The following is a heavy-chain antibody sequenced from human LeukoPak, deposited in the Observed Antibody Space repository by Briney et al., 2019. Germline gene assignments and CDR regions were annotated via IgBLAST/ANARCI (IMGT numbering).Heavy chain of an antibody. D-gene: IGHD1-1*01. CDR2: INGRGTYI. CDR3: ARSGREATEIDY. CDR1: GFTFSDYF. V-gene: IGHV3-11*06. J-gene: IGHJ4*02. Sequence: PGGSLRLSCAASGFTFSDYFMSWVRQAPGKGLEWLSYINGRGTYIDYAESLKGRITISRDNAQNSLYLQMNSLRVEDTAVYYCARSGREATEIDYWGQGTLVAVSS.